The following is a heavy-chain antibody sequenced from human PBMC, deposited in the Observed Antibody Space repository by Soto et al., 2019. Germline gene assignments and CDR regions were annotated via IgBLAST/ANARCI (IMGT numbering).Heavy chain of an antibody. Sequence: ASVKVSCKVSGYTLTELSMHWVRQAPGKGLEWMGGFDPEDGETIYAQKFQGRVTMTEDTSTDTAYMELSSLRSEDTAVYYCATTTPYYYGSGMVPNYYYYMDVWGKGTTVTVSS. CDR1: GYTLTELS. J-gene: IGHJ6*03. V-gene: IGHV1-24*01. D-gene: IGHD3-10*01. CDR2: FDPEDGET. CDR3: ATTTPYYYGSGMVPNYYYYMDV.